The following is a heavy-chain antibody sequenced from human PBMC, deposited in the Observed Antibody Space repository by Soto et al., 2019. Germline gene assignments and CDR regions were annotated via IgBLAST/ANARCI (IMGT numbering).Heavy chain of an antibody. CDR3: ARPEPYYDILTGYAFDY. CDR2: IYYSGST. CDR1: GGSISSSSYY. V-gene: IGHV4-39*01. J-gene: IGHJ4*02. D-gene: IGHD3-9*01. Sequence: PSETLSLTCTVSGGSISSSSYYWGWIRQPPGKGLEWIGSIYYSGSTYYNPSLKSRVTISVDTSKNQFSLKLSSVTAADTAVYYCARPEPYYDILTGYAFDYWGQGTLVTVSS.